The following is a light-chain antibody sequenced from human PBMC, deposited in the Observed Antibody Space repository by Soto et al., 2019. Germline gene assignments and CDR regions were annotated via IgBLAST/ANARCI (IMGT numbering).Light chain of an antibody. Sequence: QSALTQPASVSGSPGQPITISCTGTSSDVGSYNLVSWYQQHPGKAPKLMIYEDSKRPSGVSNRFFGSKSGNTASLTISGLQAEDEADYFCCSYARGSTLVFGGGTKLTVL. V-gene: IGLV2-23*01. J-gene: IGLJ3*02. CDR2: EDS. CDR1: SSDVGSYNL. CDR3: CSYARGSTLV.